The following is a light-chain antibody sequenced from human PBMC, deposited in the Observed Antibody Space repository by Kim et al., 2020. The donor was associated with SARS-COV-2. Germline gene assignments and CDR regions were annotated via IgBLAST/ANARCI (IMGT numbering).Light chain of an antibody. Sequence: ASVGDRVTITCQASQDIRNDLGWYQHKSGQAPKVLIYGASTLHSGVPSRFSGSGSGTDFTLTISSLQPEDFATYYCLQDYSYPRTFGQGTKVDIK. CDR3: LQDYSYPRT. CDR1: QDIRND. CDR2: GAS. V-gene: IGKV1-6*01. J-gene: IGKJ1*01.